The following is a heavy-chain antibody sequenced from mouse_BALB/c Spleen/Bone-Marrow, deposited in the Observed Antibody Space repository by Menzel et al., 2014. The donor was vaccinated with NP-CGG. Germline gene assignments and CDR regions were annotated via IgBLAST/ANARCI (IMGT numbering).Heavy chain of an antibody. CDR2: ISSGGSYT. D-gene: IGHD1-1*01. J-gene: IGHJ2*01. CDR1: GFTFSSYG. V-gene: IGHV5-6*01. Sequence: EVQLQESGGDLVKPGGSLKLSCAASGFTFSSYGMSWVRQTPDKRLEWVATISSGGSYTYNPDSVKGRFTISRDNAKNTLYLQMSSLKSEDTAMYYCARPTTVVATGGTFDYWGQGTTLTVSS. CDR3: ARPTTVVATGGTFDY.